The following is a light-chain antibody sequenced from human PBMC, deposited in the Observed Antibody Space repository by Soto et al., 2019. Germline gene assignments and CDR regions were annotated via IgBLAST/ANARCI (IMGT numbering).Light chain of an antibody. CDR2: TIS. CDR3: QQTHSTPLT. J-gene: IGKJ4*01. Sequence: QMTQSPSSLSAFVGDRVTITCRASQSISNSLNWYQQKPGKAPRLLISTISSLQSGVPSRFTGSGSGTDFTLTISSLQPEDFATYYCQQTHSTPLTFGGGTKVDIK. V-gene: IGKV1-39*01. CDR1: QSISNS.